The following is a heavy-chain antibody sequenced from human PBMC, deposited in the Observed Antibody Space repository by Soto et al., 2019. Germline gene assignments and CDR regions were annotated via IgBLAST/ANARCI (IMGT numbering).Heavy chain of an antibody. CDR3: AIGHWLGK. CDR2: IKQDGNKK. CDR1: GFTFSDYL. V-gene: IGHV3-7*01. Sequence: EVQLVDSGGALVQPGESLRLSCAASGFTFSDYLMTWVRQAPGKGLEWVATIKQDGNKKYYVDSVKGRFTISRDNAKNSLYLQMNALRAEDTAVYYCAIGHWLGKWGQGTLVPVS. J-gene: IGHJ4*02. D-gene: IGHD6-19*01.